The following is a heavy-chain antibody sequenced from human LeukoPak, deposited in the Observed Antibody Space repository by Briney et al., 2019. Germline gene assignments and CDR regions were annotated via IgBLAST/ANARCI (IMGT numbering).Heavy chain of an antibody. CDR3: ARDLRFGELSFLPFDY. Sequence: ASVKVSCKASGYTFTSYYLHWVRQAPGQGLEWMAIINPSAGSTSYAQNFQCRVTLTRDMSTSTVYMEVSSLRSEDTAVYYCARDLRFGELSFLPFDYWGQGTLVTVSS. J-gene: IGHJ4*02. D-gene: IGHD3-10*01. CDR2: INPSAGST. CDR1: GYTFTSYY. V-gene: IGHV1-46*01.